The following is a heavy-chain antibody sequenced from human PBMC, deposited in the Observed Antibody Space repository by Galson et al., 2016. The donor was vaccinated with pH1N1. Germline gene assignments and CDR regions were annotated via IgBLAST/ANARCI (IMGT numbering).Heavy chain of an antibody. CDR1: GFTFSSYA. V-gene: IGHV3-23*01. J-gene: IGHJ6*02. Sequence: SLRLSCAASGFTFSSYAMYWVRQAPGKGLEWVSAISGSGGTTHDADSVKGRFTISRDNSKNTLYLQMHSLRAEDMATYYCAKVTDVCTVTRCFPYGMHAWGQGTTVTVSS. CDR3: AKVTDVCTVTRCFPYGMHA. CDR2: ISGSGGTT. D-gene: IGHD2-2*01.